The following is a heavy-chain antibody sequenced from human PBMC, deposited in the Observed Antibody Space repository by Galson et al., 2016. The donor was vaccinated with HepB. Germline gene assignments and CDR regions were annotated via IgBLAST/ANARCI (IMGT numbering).Heavy chain of an antibody. CDR3: VRDLFPLAPAAIPDY. V-gene: IGHV3-64D*06. CDR2: ISRLGNST. D-gene: IGHD6-13*01. CDR1: GLTFSSYA. Sequence: SLRLSCAASGLTFSSYAMHWVRQAPGKGLEYLSAISRLGNSTYYVDSVKGRFTISRDNSKNTLYLQMSSLRTEDTAVYYCVRDLFPLAPAAIPDYWGQGTLVTVSS. J-gene: IGHJ4*02.